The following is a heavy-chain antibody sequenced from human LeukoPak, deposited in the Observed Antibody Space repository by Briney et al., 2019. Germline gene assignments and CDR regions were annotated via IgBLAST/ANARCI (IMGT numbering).Heavy chain of an antibody. V-gene: IGHV4-4*07. CDR2: IYTSGST. CDR3: ARVEFGGSGGSYLENWFDP. Sequence: SETLSLTCTVSGGSISSYYWSWIRQPAGKGLEWIGRIYTSGSTNYNPSLKSRVTISVDTSKNQFSLKLSSVTAADTAVYYCARVEFGGSGGSYLENWFDPWGQGTLVTVSS. J-gene: IGHJ5*02. CDR1: GGSISSYY. D-gene: IGHD2-15*01.